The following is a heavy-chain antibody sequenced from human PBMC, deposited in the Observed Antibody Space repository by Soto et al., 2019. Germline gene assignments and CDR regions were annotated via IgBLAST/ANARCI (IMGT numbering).Heavy chain of an antibody. CDR2: ISYDGSNK. D-gene: IGHD2-15*01. CDR1: GFTFSSYA. J-gene: IGHJ4*02. V-gene: IGHV3-30-3*01. Sequence: QVELVESGGGVDQPGRSLRLSCAASGFTFSSYAMHWVRQAPGKGLEWVAVISYDGSNKYYADSVKGRFTISRDNSKNTLYLQMYSLRAEDTAVYYCASPIPCSGGRCYHPGGQGTLVTVSS. CDR3: ASPIPCSGGRCYHP.